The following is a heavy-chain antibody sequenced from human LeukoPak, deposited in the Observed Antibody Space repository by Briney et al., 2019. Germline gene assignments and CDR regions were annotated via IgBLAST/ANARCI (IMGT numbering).Heavy chain of an antibody. CDR1: GFTFSGFW. Sequence: GGSLRLSCAASGFTFSGFWMHWVRQAPGKGLVWVSRISSDGSSTSYADSVKGRSTISRDNAKNTLYLQMSSLRAEDTAVYYCARVVSGYTDSWFDPWGQGTLVSVSS. V-gene: IGHV3-74*01. J-gene: IGHJ5*02. CDR3: ARVVSGYTDSWFDP. CDR2: ISSDGSST. D-gene: IGHD3-22*01.